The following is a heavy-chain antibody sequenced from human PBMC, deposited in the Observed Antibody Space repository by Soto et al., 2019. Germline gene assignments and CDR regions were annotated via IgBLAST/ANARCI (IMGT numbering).Heavy chain of an antibody. V-gene: IGHV1-46*03. J-gene: IGHJ5*02. Sequence: GASVKVSCKASGYTFTSYYMHWVRQAPGQGLEWMGIINPSGGSTSYAQKFQGRVTMTRDTSPSTVYMELSSLRSEDTAVYYCARDAFYLYYDFWSGYSNWFDPWGQGTLVTVSS. CDR1: GYTFTSYY. CDR3: ARDAFYLYYDFWSGYSNWFDP. CDR2: INPSGGST. D-gene: IGHD3-3*01.